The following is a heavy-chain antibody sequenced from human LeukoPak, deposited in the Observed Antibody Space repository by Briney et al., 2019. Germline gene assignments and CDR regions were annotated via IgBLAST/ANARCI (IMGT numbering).Heavy chain of an antibody. J-gene: IGHJ4*02. Sequence: PGGSLRLSCAASGFTFSSYWMSWVRQAPGKGLEWVANIKQDGSEKYYVDSVKGRFTISRDNAKNSLYLQMNSLRAEDTAVYYCAKDTGMLGATGNFDYWGQGTLVTVSS. V-gene: IGHV3-7*01. CDR2: IKQDGSEK. CDR1: GFTFSSYW. CDR3: AKDTGMLGATGNFDY. D-gene: IGHD1-26*01.